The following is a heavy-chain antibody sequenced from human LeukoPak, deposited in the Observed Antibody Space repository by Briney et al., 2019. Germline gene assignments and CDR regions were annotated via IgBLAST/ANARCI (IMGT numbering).Heavy chain of an antibody. V-gene: IGHV3-15*04. J-gene: IGHJ4*02. Sequence: GGSLRLSCAGSGFTFSNAWMSWVRQAPGKGLEWVGRMESKSDGGSTDYAAPVKGRFTISRDDSKNTLFLQINSLKTEDTAVYYCTTLDGDYAPDYCGQGTLVTVSS. CDR3: TTLDGDYAPDY. CDR1: GFTFSNAW. D-gene: IGHD4-17*01. CDR2: MESKSDGGST.